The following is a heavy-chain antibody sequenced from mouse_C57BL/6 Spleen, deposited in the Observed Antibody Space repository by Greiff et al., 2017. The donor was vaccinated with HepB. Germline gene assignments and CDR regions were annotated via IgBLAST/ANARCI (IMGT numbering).Heavy chain of an antibody. CDR1: GYTFTDYY. CDR2: INPYNGGT. J-gene: IGHJ3*01. V-gene: IGHV1-19*01. D-gene: IGHD2-4*01. Sequence: VQLQQSGPVLVKPGASVKMSCKASGYTFTDYYMNWVKQSHGKSLEWIGVINPYNGGTSYNQKFKGKATLTVDKSSSTAYMELNSLTSEDSAVYYCARCDYDRRPYWGQGTLVTVSA. CDR3: ARCDYDRRPY.